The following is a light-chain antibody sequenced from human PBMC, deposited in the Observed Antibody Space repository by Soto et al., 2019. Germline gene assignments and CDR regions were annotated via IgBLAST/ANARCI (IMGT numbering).Light chain of an antibody. V-gene: IGKV3-20*01. Sequence: EIVLPQSPGTLSLSPEERTTLSCRASQSISRYLAWYQQKTGQGPRILIYGESSRATGTPDRFSGSGSGTDLTLTINRLEPEDFALYYCQQYGSSPPTFGQGTKVDIK. CDR3: QQYGSSPPT. J-gene: IGKJ1*01. CDR2: GES. CDR1: QSISRY.